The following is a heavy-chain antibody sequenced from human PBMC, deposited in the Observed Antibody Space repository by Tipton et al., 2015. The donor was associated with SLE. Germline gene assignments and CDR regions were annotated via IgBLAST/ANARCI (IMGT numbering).Heavy chain of an antibody. V-gene: IGHV3-15*01. CDR1: GFSFTNAW. CDR2: IKSSGAT. Sequence: GSLRLSCTVSGFSFTNAWMRWVRQAPGKGLECVGRIKSSGATDYGAPAKGRFTISRDNLKKMIYLQMSSLQTEDTAVYYCATDSERWSHWGQGTLVTVSS. J-gene: IGHJ1*01. D-gene: IGHD1-1*01. CDR3: ATDSERWSH.